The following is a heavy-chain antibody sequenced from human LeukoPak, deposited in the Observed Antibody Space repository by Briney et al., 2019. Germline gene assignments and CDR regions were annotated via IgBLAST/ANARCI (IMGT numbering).Heavy chain of an antibody. CDR3: AKYWN. CDR1: GFTFSSYS. V-gene: IGHV3-48*02. J-gene: IGHJ4*02. CDR2: IGSSSNAI. Sequence: GGSLRLSCAASGFTFSSYSMNWVPQAPGKGLEWVSYIGSSSNAIYYADSVKGRFTISIDNAKNSLYLQMHSLRDEDTAVYYCAKYWNWGQGTLVTVSS. D-gene: IGHD2/OR15-2a*01.